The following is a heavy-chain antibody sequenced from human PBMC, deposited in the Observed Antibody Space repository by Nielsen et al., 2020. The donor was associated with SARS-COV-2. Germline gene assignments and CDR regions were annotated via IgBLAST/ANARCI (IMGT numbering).Heavy chain of an antibody. Sequence: GESLKISCAASGFTFSSYGMHWVRQAPGKGLEWVAVIWYDGSNKYYADSVKGRFTISRDNSKNTLYLQMNSLRAEDTALYYCAKVGYYGSGPWGQGTLVTVSS. D-gene: IGHD3-10*01. CDR2: IWYDGSNK. J-gene: IGHJ5*02. V-gene: IGHV3-33*06. CDR1: GFTFSSYG. CDR3: AKVGYYGSGP.